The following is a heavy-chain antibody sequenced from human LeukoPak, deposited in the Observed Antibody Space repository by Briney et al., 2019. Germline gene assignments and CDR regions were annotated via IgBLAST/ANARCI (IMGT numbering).Heavy chain of an antibody. CDR2: INHSGST. D-gene: IGHD2/OR15-2a*01. CDR3: ARDFYASGFYFWFDP. CDR1: GGSFSGYY. Sequence: SETLSLTCAVYGGSFSGYYWNWIRQPPGKGLEWIGEINHSGSTNYNPSLKSRFTISVDTSKNQFSLKLSSVTAADTAVYYCARDFYASGFYFWFDPWGQGILVTVSS. J-gene: IGHJ5*02. V-gene: IGHV4-34*01.